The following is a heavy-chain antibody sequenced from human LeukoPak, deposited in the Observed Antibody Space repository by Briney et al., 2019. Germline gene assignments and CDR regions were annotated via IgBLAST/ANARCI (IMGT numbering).Heavy chain of an antibody. CDR2: ISSSSSYV. CDR3: ARGFYCSGGSCYTGQYGMDV. Sequence: GGSLRLSSAASGFTFSSYRMNWVRQAPGKGLEWVSSISSSSSYVYYADSVKGRFTISRDNAKNSLYLQMNSLRAEDTAVYYCARGFYCSGGSCYTGQYGMDVWGQGTTVTVSS. CDR1: GFTFSSYR. V-gene: IGHV3-21*01. J-gene: IGHJ6*02. D-gene: IGHD2-15*01.